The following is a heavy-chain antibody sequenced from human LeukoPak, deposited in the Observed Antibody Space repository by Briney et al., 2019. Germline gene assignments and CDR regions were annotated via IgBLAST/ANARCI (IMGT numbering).Heavy chain of an antibody. CDR1: GFTFSLYW. D-gene: IGHD6-6*01. J-gene: IGHJ4*02. CDR2: IKQDGSEK. V-gene: IGHV3-7*01. CDR3: ARIGYSSSSLDY. Sequence: GGSLRLSCAASGFTFSLYWMTWVRQAPGKGLEWVANIKQDGSEKYYVDSVKGRFTISRDNAKNSLYVQMNSLRAEDTAVYFCARIGYSSSSLDYWGQGTLVTVS.